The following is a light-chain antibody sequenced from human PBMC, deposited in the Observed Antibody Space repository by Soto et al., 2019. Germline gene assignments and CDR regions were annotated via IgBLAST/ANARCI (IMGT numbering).Light chain of an antibody. CDR2: DAS. CDR1: QSFSGH. CDR3: QQYNNWPPH. V-gene: IGKV3-15*01. Sequence: EIVLTQSPDTLSLSPGERATLSCRASQSFSGHLAWYQQKPGQAPRLLIYDASKRATGIPARFSGSGSGTEFTLTISSLQSEDFAVYYCQQYNNWPPHFGQGTRLEIK. J-gene: IGKJ5*01.